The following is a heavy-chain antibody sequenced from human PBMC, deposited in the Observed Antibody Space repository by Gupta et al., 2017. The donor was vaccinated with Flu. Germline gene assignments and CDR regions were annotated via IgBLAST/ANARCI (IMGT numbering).Heavy chain of an antibody. CDR2: IYYDGYT. J-gene: IGHJ5*02. D-gene: IGHD2-15*01. V-gene: IGHV4-31*02. CDR3: ARGYCSGGTCYSGGHNWFDP. Sequence: KGLEWIGHIYYDGYTYYNPSLKSRVTISLDTSKNQFSLKLTSVTAADTAVYYCARGYCSGGTCYSGGHNWFDPWGQGTLVTVSS.